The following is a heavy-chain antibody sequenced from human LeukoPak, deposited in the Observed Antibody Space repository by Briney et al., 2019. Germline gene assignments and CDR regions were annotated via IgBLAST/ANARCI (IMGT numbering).Heavy chain of an antibody. J-gene: IGHJ2*01. V-gene: IGHV3-23*01. CDR1: GFTFSSYA. CDR2: ISGSGGST. Sequence: GGSLRLSCAASGFTFSSYAMSWVRQAPGKGLEWVSAISGSGGSTYYADSVKGRFTISRDNFKNTLYLQMNSLRAEDTAVYYCAKETSMIVVVITTDWYFDLWGRGTLVTVSS. D-gene: IGHD3-22*01. CDR3: AKETSMIVVVITTDWYFDL.